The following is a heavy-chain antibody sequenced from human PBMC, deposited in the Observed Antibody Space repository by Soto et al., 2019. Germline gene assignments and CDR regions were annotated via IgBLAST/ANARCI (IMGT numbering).Heavy chain of an antibody. CDR2: ISYDGSNK. CDR1: GFTFSSYG. Sequence: GGSLRLSCAASGFTFSSYGMHWVRQAPGKGLEWVAVISYDGSNKYYADSVKGRFTISRDNSKNTLYLQMNSLRAEDTAVYYCAKDLSIAAAGSGRGFDYWGQGTLVTVSS. J-gene: IGHJ4*02. D-gene: IGHD6-13*01. V-gene: IGHV3-30*18. CDR3: AKDLSIAAAGSGRGFDY.